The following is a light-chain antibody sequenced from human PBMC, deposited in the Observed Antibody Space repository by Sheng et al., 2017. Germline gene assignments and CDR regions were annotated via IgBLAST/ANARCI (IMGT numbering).Light chain of an antibody. CDR3: QSSDSSLNWV. Sequence: QPVLTQPPSVSGAPGERVTISCTGDNSNIGAGYDVHWYQHLPGTAPKLLIYANTNRPSGVPDRFSGSKSGTSASLAIAGLQAEDEADYYCQSSDSSLNWVFGVGTKVTVL. CDR2: ANT. J-gene: IGLJ3*02. CDR1: NSNIGAGYD. V-gene: IGLV1-40*01.